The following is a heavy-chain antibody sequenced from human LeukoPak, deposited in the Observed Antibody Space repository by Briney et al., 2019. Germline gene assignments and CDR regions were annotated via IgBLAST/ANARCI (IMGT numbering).Heavy chain of an antibody. CDR2: IYYSGST. CDR1: GGSISSYY. J-gene: IGHJ4*02. V-gene: IGHV4-59*08. D-gene: IGHD1-26*01. CDR3: ARLASGSYGPLTPFDY. Sequence: SETLSLTCTVSGGSISSYYWSWIRQPPGKGLEWIGDIYYSGSTNYNPSLKSRVTISVDTTKNQFSLRLSSVTAADTAVYYSARLASGSYGPLTPFDYWGQGTLVTVSS.